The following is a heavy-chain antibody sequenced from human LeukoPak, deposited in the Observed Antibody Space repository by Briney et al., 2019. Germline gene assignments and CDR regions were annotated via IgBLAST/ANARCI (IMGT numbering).Heavy chain of an antibody. Sequence: PSETLSLTCTVSAGSISSNYWSWVRQPPGKGLGWIGYINYSESTKYNPSLKSRVTISVRASKNQFSLKVSCAASDATAFYYCARHPSSSGLYYFDYWGQGTLVTVSS. J-gene: IGHJ4*02. D-gene: IGHD6-19*01. V-gene: IGHV4-59*08. CDR1: AGSISSNY. CDR3: ARHPSSSGLYYFDY. CDR2: INYSEST.